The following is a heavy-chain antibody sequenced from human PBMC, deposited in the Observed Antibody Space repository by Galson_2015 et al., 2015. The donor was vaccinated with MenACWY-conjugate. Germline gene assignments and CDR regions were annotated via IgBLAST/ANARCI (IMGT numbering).Heavy chain of an antibody. CDR2: IDPHNSNT. CDR1: GYSFTNYW. CDR3: ARHPPGGRGMDV. D-gene: IGHD1-26*01. V-gene: IGHV5-51*07. Sequence: QSGAEVKKPGESLTISCTGSGYSFTNYWIGWVHQMPGRGLEWMGLIDPHNSNTRYSPSFQGQVTISADESISTAFLQWSSLKASDTAMYYCARHPPGGRGMDVWGRGTTVTVSS. J-gene: IGHJ6*02.